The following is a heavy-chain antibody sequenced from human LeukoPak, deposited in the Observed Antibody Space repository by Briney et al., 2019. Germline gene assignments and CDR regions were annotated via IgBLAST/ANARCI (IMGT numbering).Heavy chain of an antibody. CDR2: IYYSGST. D-gene: IGHD4/OR15-4a*01. Sequence: PSETLSLTCTVSGGSISSDYWSWIRQPPGKGLEWIGSIYYSGSTNYNPSLKSRATISVDTSKKQFSLKLSSMTAADTAVYYCARRSMVRTVGYYYGMDVWGQGTTVTVSS. CDR3: ARRSMVRTVGYYYGMDV. V-gene: IGHV4-59*08. CDR1: GGSISSDY. J-gene: IGHJ6*02.